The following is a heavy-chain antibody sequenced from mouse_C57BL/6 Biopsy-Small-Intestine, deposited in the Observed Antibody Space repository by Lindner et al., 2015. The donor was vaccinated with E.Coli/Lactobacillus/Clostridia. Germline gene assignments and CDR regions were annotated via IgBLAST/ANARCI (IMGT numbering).Heavy chain of an antibody. V-gene: IGHV1-19*01. CDR2: VNPNTGGT. CDR3: ASNNPVAVTGDHFDF. D-gene: IGHD1-1*01. Sequence: SVKVSCKASGYTFTGYYLHWVRQAPGQGLEWMGRVNPNTGGTNYAQKFQARVTMTGDPSISTAYMELNSLRSDDTAVYYCASNNPVAVTGDHFDFWGQGTKVTVSS. CDR1: GYTFTGYY. J-gene: IGHJ3*01.